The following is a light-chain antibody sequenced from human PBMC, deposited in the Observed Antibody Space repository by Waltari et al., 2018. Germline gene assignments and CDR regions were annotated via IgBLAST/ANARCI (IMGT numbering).Light chain of an antibody. Sequence: VLTQSPGTLSLSPGERVTLSCRASQSLTKRYLAWYQQKPGQAPRLLIYGASSRAAGIPDRFSGSGSGTDFTLPISRLEPEDFAVYYCQQYGSSILYTFGQGTKLEIK. CDR2: GAS. CDR1: QSLTKRY. V-gene: IGKV3-20*01. CDR3: QQYGSSILYT. J-gene: IGKJ2*01.